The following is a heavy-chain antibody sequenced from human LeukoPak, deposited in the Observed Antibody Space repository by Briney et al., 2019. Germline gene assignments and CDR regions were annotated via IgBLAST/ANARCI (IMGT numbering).Heavy chain of an antibody. CDR1: GFTFSTYG. CDR2: ISASGSNT. CDR3: ANSHFRTTPY. Sequence: PGGSLRLSCAASGFTFSTYGMAWVRQAPGKGLEWVSGISASGSNTYYADSVKGRFTISRDNSKNTLYLQTNSLRTEDTAIYYCANSHFRTTPYWGQGILVTVSS. D-gene: IGHD1-7*01. J-gene: IGHJ4*02. V-gene: IGHV3-23*01.